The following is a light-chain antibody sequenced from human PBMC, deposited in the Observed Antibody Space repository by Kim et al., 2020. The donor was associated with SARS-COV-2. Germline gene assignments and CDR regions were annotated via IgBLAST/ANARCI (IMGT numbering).Light chain of an antibody. V-gene: IGKV3-20*01. J-gene: IGKJ5*01. CDR1: QSVNNNF. CDR2: DAS. Sequence: LSPGERATLSCRASQSVNNNFLAWYQQKPGQAPRLLIYDASSRATGIPDRFSGSGSGTDYTLTISRLEPEDFAVYYCQQYSKSVTFGQGTRLEIK. CDR3: QQYSKSVT.